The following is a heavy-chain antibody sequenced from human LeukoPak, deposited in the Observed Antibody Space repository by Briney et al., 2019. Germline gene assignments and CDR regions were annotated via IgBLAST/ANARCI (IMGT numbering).Heavy chain of an antibody. J-gene: IGHJ4*02. CDR2: ISSDSRYI. Sequence: GGSLRHSCAASGFTFRTYTMNWVRQAPGKRLEWVSSISSDSRYIYYADSVKGRFTISRDNAQNSLYLQMNSLRVEDTAVYYCARTYYDILTGYNPYFDYWGQGTLVTVSS. CDR3: ARTYYDILTGYNPYFDY. V-gene: IGHV3-21*01. D-gene: IGHD3-9*01. CDR1: GFTFRTYT.